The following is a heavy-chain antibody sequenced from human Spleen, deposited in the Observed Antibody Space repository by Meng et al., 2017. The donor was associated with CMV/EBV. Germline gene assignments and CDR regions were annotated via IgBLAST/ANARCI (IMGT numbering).Heavy chain of an antibody. V-gene: IGHV1-2*02. D-gene: IGHD2-2*01. CDR3: ARHPTAPSSYYYYGMDV. Sequence: ASVKVSCKASGYTFTGYYMHWVRQAPGQGLEWMGWINPNSGGTNYAQKFQGRVTMTRDTSIRTAYMELSGLRSDDTAVYYCARHPTAPSSYYYYGMDVWGQGTTVTVSS. CDR2: INPNSGGT. CDR1: GYTFTGYY. J-gene: IGHJ6*02.